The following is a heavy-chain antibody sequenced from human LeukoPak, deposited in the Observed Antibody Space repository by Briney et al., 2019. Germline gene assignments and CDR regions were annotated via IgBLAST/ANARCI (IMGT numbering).Heavy chain of an antibody. J-gene: IGHJ4*02. CDR2: ISGSGGAT. Sequence: GGSLRLSCAASGFTFSDYYMSWIRQAPGKGLEWVSGISGSGGATYYADSVKGRFTISRDDPHNTLYLQMNSLRAEDTAVYFCARGGVGYYGSGTYYLMYYFDYWGQGALVTVSS. CDR1: GFTFSDYY. CDR3: ARGGVGYYGSGTYYLMYYFDY. D-gene: IGHD3-10*01. V-gene: IGHV3-23*01.